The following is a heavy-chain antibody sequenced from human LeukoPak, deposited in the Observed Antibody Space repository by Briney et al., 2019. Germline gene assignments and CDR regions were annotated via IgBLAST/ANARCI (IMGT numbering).Heavy chain of an antibody. CDR1: GFTFSSYS. J-gene: IGHJ4*02. V-gene: IGHV3-21*01. Sequence: GGSLRLSCAASGFTFSSYSMNWVRQAPGKGLEWVSSISSSSSYIYYADSVKGRFAISRDNAKNSLYLQMNSLRAEDTAVYYCAKGELLYFDYWGQGTLVTVSS. D-gene: IGHD1-7*01. CDR2: ISSSSSYI. CDR3: AKGELLYFDY.